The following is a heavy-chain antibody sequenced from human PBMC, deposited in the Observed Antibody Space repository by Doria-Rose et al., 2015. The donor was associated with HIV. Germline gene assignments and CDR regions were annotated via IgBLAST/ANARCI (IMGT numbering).Heavy chain of an antibody. V-gene: IGHV2-26*01. CDR2: IFSDDES. Sequence: QVTLKESGPVLVKPTETLTLTCTVSGVSLSSPGMGVSWIRQPPGKALEWLANIFSDDESSHKTSLKSRLTISRGTSKSQVVLTMTDMDPVDTATYYCARIKSSRWYHKYYFDFWGQGTLVIVSA. CDR1: GVSLSSPGMG. J-gene: IGHJ4*02. CDR3: ARIKSSRWYHKYYFDF. D-gene: IGHD6-13*01.